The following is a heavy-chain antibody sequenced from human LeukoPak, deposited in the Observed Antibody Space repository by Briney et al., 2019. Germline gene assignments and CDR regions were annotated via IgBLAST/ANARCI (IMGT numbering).Heavy chain of an antibody. V-gene: IGHV4-59*01. D-gene: IGHD2-15*01. J-gene: IGHJ6*03. CDR3: ARSVEGYCSGGSCYSYYYYMDV. CDR2: IYYSGST. CDR1: GGSISSYY. Sequence: SETLSLTCTVSGGSISSYYWSWIRQPPGKGLEWIGYIYYSGSTNYNPSLKSRVTISVDTSKNQFSLKLSSVTAADTAVYYCARSVEGYCSGGSCYSYYYYMDVWGNGTTVTVSS.